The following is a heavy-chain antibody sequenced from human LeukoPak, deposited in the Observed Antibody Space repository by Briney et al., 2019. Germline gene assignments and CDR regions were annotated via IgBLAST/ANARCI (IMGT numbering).Heavy chain of an antibody. V-gene: IGHV3-33*01. CDR2: IWYDGSNK. J-gene: IGHJ6*02. CDR1: GFSFSNYD. CDR3: ATMDV. Sequence: SGGSLRLSCAASGFSFSNYDMHWVRQAPGKGLGWVAIIWYDGSNKYYGDSVKGRFTISRDNSKNTLYLQMNSLRAEDTAMYYCATMDVWGQGTTVTVSS.